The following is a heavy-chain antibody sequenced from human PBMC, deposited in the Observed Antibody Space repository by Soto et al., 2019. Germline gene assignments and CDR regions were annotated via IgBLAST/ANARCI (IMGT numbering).Heavy chain of an antibody. D-gene: IGHD3-3*01. CDR2: ISSSSSTI. V-gene: IGHV3-48*02. Sequence: PGGSLRLSCAASGFTFSSYSMNWVRQEPGKGLEWVSYISSSSSTIYYADSVKGRFTISRDNAKNSLYLQMNSLRDEDTAVYYCARVYFWSGYYLPAYDYYGMDVWGQGTTVTVSS. J-gene: IGHJ6*02. CDR1: GFTFSSYS. CDR3: ARVYFWSGYYLPAYDYYGMDV.